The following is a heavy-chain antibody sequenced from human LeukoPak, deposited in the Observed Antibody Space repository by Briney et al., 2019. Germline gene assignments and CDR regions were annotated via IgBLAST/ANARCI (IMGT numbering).Heavy chain of an antibody. CDR3: ARVAAAKRYYFDY. D-gene: IGHD6-13*01. Sequence: SVKVSCKASGGTFSSYAISWVRQAPGQGLEWMGGIIPIFGTANYAQKFQGRVTITTDESTSTAYMELSSLRSEDTAVYYCARVAAAKRYYFDYWGQGTLVTVSS. CDR1: GGTFSSYA. CDR2: IIPIFGTA. J-gene: IGHJ4*02. V-gene: IGHV1-69*05.